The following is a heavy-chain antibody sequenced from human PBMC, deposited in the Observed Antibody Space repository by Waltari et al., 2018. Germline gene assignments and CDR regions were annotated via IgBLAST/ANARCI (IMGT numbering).Heavy chain of an antibody. Sequence: QVQLVQSGAEVKKPGSSVKVSCKASGGTFSSYAISWVRQATGQGLEWMGGIIPIFGTANYAQKFQGRVTITTDESTSTAYMELSSLRSEDTAVYYCARERGATTSYYYYYMDVWGKGTTVTVSS. J-gene: IGHJ6*03. CDR1: GGTFSSYA. CDR3: ARERGATTSYYYYYMDV. D-gene: IGHD4-17*01. V-gene: IGHV1-69*05. CDR2: IIPIFGTA.